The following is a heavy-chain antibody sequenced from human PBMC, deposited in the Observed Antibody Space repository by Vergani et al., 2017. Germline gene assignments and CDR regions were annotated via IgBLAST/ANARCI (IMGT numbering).Heavy chain of an antibody. J-gene: IGHJ5*02. Sequence: QVQLVQSGAEVKKPGASVKVSCKASGYTFTGYYMHWVRQAPGQGLEWMGWINPNSGGTNYAQKFQGRVTMTRDTSISTAYMELGRLRSDDTAVYYCAREGGSSWYGRDWFDPWGQGTLVTVSS. CDR2: INPNSGGT. CDR3: AREGGSSWYGRDWFDP. CDR1: GYTFTGYY. V-gene: IGHV1-2*02. D-gene: IGHD6-13*01.